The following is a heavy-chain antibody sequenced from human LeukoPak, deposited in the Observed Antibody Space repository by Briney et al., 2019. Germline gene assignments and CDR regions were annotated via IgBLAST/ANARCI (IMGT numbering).Heavy chain of an antibody. D-gene: IGHD3-22*01. CDR2: ISWNSGSI. J-gene: IGHJ1*01. Sequence: PGGSLRLSCAASGFTFSSYAMSWVRQAPGKGLEWVSGISWNSGSIGYADSVKGRFTISRDNAKNSLYLQMNSLRAEDTALYYCAKGSTYYDSSGPDWYFQHWGQGTLVTVSS. CDR1: GFTFSSYA. CDR3: AKGSTYYDSSGPDWYFQH. V-gene: IGHV3-9*01.